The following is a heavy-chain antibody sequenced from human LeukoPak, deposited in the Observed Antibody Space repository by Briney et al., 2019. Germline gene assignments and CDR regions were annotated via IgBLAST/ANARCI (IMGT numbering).Heavy chain of an antibody. J-gene: IGHJ4*02. CDR3: AKCGGYSSSWCSHDY. D-gene: IGHD6-13*01. Sequence: SETLSLTCSVSGGSISSHYWNWIRQPPGKGLEWIGYIYYSGNTNYNPSLKSRVTVSVDTSKNQFSLKVTSVTAADTAVYYCAKCGGYSSSWCSHDYWGQGTLVTVSS. CDR1: GGSISSHY. V-gene: IGHV4-59*11. CDR2: IYYSGNT.